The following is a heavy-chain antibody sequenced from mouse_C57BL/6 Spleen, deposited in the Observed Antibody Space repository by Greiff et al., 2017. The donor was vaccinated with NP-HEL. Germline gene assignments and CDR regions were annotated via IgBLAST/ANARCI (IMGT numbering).Heavy chain of an antibody. CDR2: INPGSGGT. CDR3: AREETDGYYMDY. CDR1: GYAFTNYL. V-gene: IGHV1-54*01. J-gene: IGHJ2*01. Sequence: VQLQQSGAELVRPGTSVKVSCKASGYAFTNYLIEWVKQRPGQGLEWIGVINPGSGGTNYNEKFKGKATLTADKSSSTAYMQLSSLTSEDSAVYFCAREETDGYYMDYWGQGTTLTVSS. D-gene: IGHD2-3*01.